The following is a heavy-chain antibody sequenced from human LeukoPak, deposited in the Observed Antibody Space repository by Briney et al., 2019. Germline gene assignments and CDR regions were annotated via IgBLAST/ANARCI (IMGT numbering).Heavy chain of an antibody. J-gene: IGHJ6*03. CDR2: IYFSGNT. Sequence: PSETLSLTCTVSGGPIRSNSDYWGWIRQPPGKGLEWIGSIYFSGNTYYNPSLKSSVTISVDTSKNQFSMKLSSVTAADTAVYYCATGSSRYYYYMDVWGKGTTVTVSS. CDR3: ATGSSRYYYYMDV. D-gene: IGHD3-10*01. V-gene: IGHV4-39*01. CDR1: GGPIRSNSDY.